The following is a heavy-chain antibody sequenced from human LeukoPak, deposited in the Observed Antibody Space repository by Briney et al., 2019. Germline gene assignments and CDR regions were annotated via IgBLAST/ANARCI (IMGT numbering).Heavy chain of an antibody. J-gene: IGHJ6*03. D-gene: IGHD1-1*01. V-gene: IGHV4-59*01. CDR3: ARLYQQSKWKYYYYYMDV. Sequence: SETLSLTCSVSGASFSTNYWSWIRQPPGRGLEWIGYVFDSGSTNYNPSLKSRVTISVDTSTKQFSLRLSSVTAADTAVYYCARLYQQSKWKYYYYYMDVWGTGTAVTVSS. CDR2: VFDSGST. CDR1: GASFSTNY.